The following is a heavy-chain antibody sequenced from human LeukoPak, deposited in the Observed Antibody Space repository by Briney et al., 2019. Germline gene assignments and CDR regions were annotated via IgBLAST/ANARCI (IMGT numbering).Heavy chain of an antibody. V-gene: IGHV3-23*01. CDR3: VRRGDASSGWGDHDF. D-gene: IGHD6-19*01. CDR2: IGGSGDKT. CDR1: GFTFNRSA. Sequence: LSGGSLRLSCAASGFTFNRSAISWVRQAPGKGLEWVSTIGGSGDKTFYADSVKGRFTISRDNSKNMVHLQMNSLTGEDTALYYCVRRGDASSGWGDHDFWGQGALVTVSS. J-gene: IGHJ4*02.